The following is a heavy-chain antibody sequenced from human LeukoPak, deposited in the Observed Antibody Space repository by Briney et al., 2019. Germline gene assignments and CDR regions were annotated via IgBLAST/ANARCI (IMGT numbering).Heavy chain of an antibody. CDR3: ARGAHKRDDYGGFFDY. CDR2: ISSSSSYI. Sequence: GGSLRLSCAASGFTFSSYSMNWVRQAPGKGLEWVSSISSSSSYIYYADSVKGRFTISRDNSKNTLYLQMNSLRAEDTAVYYCARGAHKRDDYGGFFDYWGQGTLVTVSS. J-gene: IGHJ4*02. V-gene: IGHV3-21*01. CDR1: GFTFSSYS. D-gene: IGHD4-23*01.